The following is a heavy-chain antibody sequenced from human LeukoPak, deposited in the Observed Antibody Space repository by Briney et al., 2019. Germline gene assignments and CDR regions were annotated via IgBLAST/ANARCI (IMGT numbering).Heavy chain of an antibody. CDR3: ARVNYGDYANY. CDR1: GGSFSGYY. D-gene: IGHD4-17*01. J-gene: IGHJ4*02. Sequence: SETLSLTCAVYGGSFSGYYWSWIRQPPGKGLEWIGEINHSGSTNYNPSLKSRVTISVDTSKNQFSLKLSSVTAADTAVYFCARVNYGDYANYWGQGILVSVSS. V-gene: IGHV4-34*01. CDR2: INHSGST.